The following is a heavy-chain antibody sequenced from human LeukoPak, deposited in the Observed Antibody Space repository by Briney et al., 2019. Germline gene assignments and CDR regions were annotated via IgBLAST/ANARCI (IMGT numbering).Heavy chain of an antibody. V-gene: IGHV1-2*02. Sequence: ASVKVSCKASGYTFTGYYMHWVRQAPGQGLEWMGWINPNSGGTNYAQKFQGRVTMTRDTSISTAYMELSRLRSDDTAVYYCARDFYCSSTSCYLNAFDIWGQGTMVTVSS. D-gene: IGHD2-2*01. CDR1: GYTFTGYY. CDR2: INPNSGGT. CDR3: ARDFYCSSTSCYLNAFDI. J-gene: IGHJ3*02.